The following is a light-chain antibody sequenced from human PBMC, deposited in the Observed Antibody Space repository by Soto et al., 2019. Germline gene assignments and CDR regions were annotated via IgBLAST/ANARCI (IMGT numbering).Light chain of an antibody. CDR1: RRDVGGYNY. V-gene: IGLV2-14*01. J-gene: IGLJ1*01. CDR2: EVT. Sequence: QSFLTEPASVSLSPGQSITISGTGTRRDVGGYNYVSWYQQYPGKSPKLLIYEVTHRPSGVSNRFSGSKSGNTASLTISGLQAEDEADYYCSSYTISNTLPFVFGTGTKVTVL. CDR3: SSYTISNTLPFV.